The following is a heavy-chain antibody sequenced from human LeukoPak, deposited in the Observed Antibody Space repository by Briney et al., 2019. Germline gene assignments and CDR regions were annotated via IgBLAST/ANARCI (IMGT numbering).Heavy chain of an antibody. J-gene: IGHJ4*02. D-gene: IGHD6-13*01. CDR1: GFTFSSYD. CDR3: ARGAAAAGTMDY. Sequence: GGSLRLSCAASGFTFSSYDMHWVRQATGKGLEWASAIGTAGDTYYPGSVKGRFTISRENAKNSLYLQVNSLRAGDTAVYYCARGAAAAGTMDYWGQGTLVTVSS. CDR2: IGTAGDT. V-gene: IGHV3-13*01.